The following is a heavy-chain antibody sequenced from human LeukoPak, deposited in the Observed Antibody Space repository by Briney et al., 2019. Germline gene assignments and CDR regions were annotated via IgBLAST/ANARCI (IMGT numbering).Heavy chain of an antibody. Sequence: PGGSLRLSCAASGFTFSSYAMSWVRQAPGKGLEWVSAISGSGGSTYYADSVKGRFTISRDNSKNTLYLQMNSLRAEDTAVYYCAKLQRSNLDGDYHYYYYYGMDVWGQGTTVTVSS. CDR1: GFTFSSYA. D-gene: IGHD4-17*01. CDR2: ISGSGGST. CDR3: AKLQRSNLDGDYHYYYYYGMDV. V-gene: IGHV3-23*01. J-gene: IGHJ6*02.